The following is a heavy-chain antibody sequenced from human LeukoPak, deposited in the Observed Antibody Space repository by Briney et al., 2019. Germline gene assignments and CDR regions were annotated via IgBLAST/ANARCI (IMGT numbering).Heavy chain of an antibody. CDR3: AREGSTDWAPFDY. V-gene: IGHV4-30-2*01. Sequence: SETLSLTCTVSGGSISSGGYYWSWIRQPPGKGLEWIGYIYHSGSTYYNPSLKSRVTISVDRSKNQFSLKLSSVTAADTAVYYCAREGSTDWAPFDYWGQGTLVTVSS. CDR1: GGSISSGGYY. D-gene: IGHD1-26*01. CDR2: IYHSGST. J-gene: IGHJ4*02.